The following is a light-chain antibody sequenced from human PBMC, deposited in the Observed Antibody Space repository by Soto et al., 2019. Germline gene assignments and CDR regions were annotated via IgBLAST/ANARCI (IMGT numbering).Light chain of an antibody. J-gene: IGLJ3*02. CDR1: SGSVSTSYY. V-gene: IGLV8-61*01. CDR3: VLYMGSGSWV. Sequence: QTVVTQEPAFSVSPGGTVTFTCGLRSGSVSTSYYTSWYQQTPGQAPRTLITSTDTRSSGVPDRFSGSMIGNKAALTITGAQADDESDYYCVLYMGSGSWVFGGGTKLTVL. CDR2: STD.